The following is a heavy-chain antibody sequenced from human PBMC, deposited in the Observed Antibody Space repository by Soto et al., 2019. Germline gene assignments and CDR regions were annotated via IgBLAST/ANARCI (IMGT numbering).Heavy chain of an antibody. V-gene: IGHV3-74*01. D-gene: IGHD2-15*01. CDR3: AKLGYCSGGSCYARSLGAFDF. CDR2: INSDGSST. J-gene: IGHJ3*01. Sequence: EVQLVESGGGLVQPGGSLRLSCAASGFTFSSYWMHWVRQAPGKGLVWVSRINSDGSSTSYADSVKGRFTISRDNAKNTLYLQMNSLRAEDTAVYYCAKLGYCSGGSCYARSLGAFDFWGQGTMVTVSS. CDR1: GFTFSSYW.